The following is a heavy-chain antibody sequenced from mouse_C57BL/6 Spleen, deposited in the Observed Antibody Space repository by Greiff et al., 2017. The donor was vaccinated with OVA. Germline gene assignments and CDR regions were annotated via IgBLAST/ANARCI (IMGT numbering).Heavy chain of an antibody. CDR2: IDPSDSYT. Sequence: QVQLQQPGAELVRPGTSVKLSCKASGYTFTSYWMHWVKQRPGQGLEWIGVIDPSDSYTNYNPKFKGKATLTVDPSSSTAYMQLSSRTSEDAAVYYCAPTAQATLDAMDYWGQGTSVTVSS. J-gene: IGHJ4*01. V-gene: IGHV1-59*01. CDR1: GYTFTSYW. CDR3: APTAQATLDAMDY. D-gene: IGHD3-2*02.